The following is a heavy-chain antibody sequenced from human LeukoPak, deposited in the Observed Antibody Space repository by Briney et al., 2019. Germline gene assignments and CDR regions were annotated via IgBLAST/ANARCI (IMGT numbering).Heavy chain of an antibody. Sequence: GGSLRLSCAASGFTFSSYSMNWVRQAPGKGLEWVSSISSSGDFMSSADSVKGRFTISRDNAKKSLYLQMNSLRAEDTAAYYCARSTSIAVAGTGGLDVWGQGTTVTVSS. CDR1: GFTFSSYS. D-gene: IGHD6-19*01. V-gene: IGHV3-21*01. J-gene: IGHJ6*02. CDR2: ISSSGDFM. CDR3: ARSTSIAVAGTGGLDV.